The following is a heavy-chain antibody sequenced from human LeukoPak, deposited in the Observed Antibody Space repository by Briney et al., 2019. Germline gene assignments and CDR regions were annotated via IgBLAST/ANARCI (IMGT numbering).Heavy chain of an antibody. V-gene: IGHV3-74*01. CDR3: TRETVVVPTASLGY. D-gene: IGHD2-2*01. Sequence: PGGSLRLSCATSGFTFSSYWMHWVRQAPGKGLVWVSRINSDGSTINYADSVKGRFTISRDNAKNTLYLQMDSLRAEDAAIYYCTRETVVVPTASLGYWGLGTLVTVPS. CDR2: INSDGSTI. CDR1: GFTFSSYW. J-gene: IGHJ4*02.